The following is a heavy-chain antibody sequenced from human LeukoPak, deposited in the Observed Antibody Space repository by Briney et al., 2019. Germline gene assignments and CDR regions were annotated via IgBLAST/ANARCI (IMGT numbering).Heavy chain of an antibody. CDR2: INSDGTMI. CDR1: GCALSDYW. V-gene: IGHV3-74*01. CDR3: VRGLGDY. J-gene: IGHJ4*02. Sequence: PGWSLRLSCVGSGCALSDYWMHWVRQAPGKGLAWVSRINSDGTMITHADSVKGRFTISRDNAKNMLYLQMNNVRVDDTAIYYCVRGLGDYWGRGTLVTVSS.